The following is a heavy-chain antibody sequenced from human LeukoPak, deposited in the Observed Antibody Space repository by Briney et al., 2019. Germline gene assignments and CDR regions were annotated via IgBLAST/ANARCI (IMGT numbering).Heavy chain of an antibody. D-gene: IGHD2-15*01. J-gene: IGHJ4*02. CDR2: IRQDGSDK. CDR1: GFSFSNHY. Sequence: PGGSLRLSCAASGFSFSNHYMSWVRQAPEKGPEWLANIRQDGSDKQYVDSVKGRFTISRDNAKNSLYLQMNSLSAEDTAVYYCARHSRGSPIDDWGQGTLVTVSS. CDR3: ARHSRGSPIDD. V-gene: IGHV3-7*01.